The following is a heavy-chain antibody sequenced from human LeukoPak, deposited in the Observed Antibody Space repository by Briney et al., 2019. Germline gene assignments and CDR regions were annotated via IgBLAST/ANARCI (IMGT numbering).Heavy chain of an antibody. J-gene: IGHJ4*02. Sequence: GGSLRLSRAASGFTFSSYDMHWVRQAPGKGLEWVSAFHTDGGTYYLDSVKGRFTISREDAKNSLYPQMNTLRAGDTAVYYCARGSGPGVTTIDSWGQGTLVIVSS. CDR3: ARGSGPGVTTIDS. V-gene: IGHV3-13*01. CDR2: FHTDGGT. CDR1: GFTFSSYD. D-gene: IGHD4-17*01.